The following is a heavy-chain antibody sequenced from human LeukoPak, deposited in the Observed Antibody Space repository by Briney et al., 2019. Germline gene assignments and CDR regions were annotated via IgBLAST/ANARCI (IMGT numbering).Heavy chain of an antibody. Sequence: GGSLRLSCAASGFTFSSWVRQAPGKGLEWVSSISGPGVTTYYADSVKGRFTISRDKSKNTLYLQMNSLRAEDTAVYYCANDWLVFDYWGQGTLVTVSS. D-gene: IGHD5-12*01. V-gene: IGHV3-23*01. CDR3: ANDWLVFDY. CDR1: GFTFSS. CDR2: ISGPGVTT. J-gene: IGHJ4*02.